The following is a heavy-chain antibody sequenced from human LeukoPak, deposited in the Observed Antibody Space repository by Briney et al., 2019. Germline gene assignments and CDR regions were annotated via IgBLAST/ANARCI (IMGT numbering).Heavy chain of an antibody. Sequence: SETLSLTCTVSGGSVSSYYWSWIRQPPGKGLEWIGYIYYSGSTDSNPSLKSRVTILVDTSKNQFSLKLSSVTAADTAVYYCARTYCSGGSCPFDYWGQGTLVTVSS. CDR2: IYYSGST. D-gene: IGHD2-15*01. J-gene: IGHJ4*02. CDR3: ARTYCSGGSCPFDY. CDR1: GGSVSSYY. V-gene: IGHV4-59*08.